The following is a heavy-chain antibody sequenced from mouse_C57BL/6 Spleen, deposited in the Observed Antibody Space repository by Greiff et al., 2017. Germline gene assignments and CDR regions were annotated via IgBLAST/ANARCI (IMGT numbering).Heavy chain of an antibody. Sequence: EVQLQQSGPELVKPGASVKISCKASGYTFTDYYMNWVKQSHGKSLEWIGDINPNNGGTSYNQKFKGKATLTVDKSSSTAYMELRSLTSEDSAVYYCARYYGLAMDYWGQGTSVTVSS. CDR1: GYTFTDYY. J-gene: IGHJ4*01. V-gene: IGHV1-26*01. D-gene: IGHD1-1*01. CDR2: INPNNGGT. CDR3: ARYYGLAMDY.